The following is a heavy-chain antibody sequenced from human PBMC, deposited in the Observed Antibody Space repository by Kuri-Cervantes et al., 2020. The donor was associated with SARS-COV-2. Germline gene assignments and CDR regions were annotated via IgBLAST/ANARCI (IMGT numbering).Heavy chain of an antibody. CDR2: VSAYGGTP. V-gene: IGHV1-18*01. J-gene: IGHJ4*02. Sequence: ASVKVSCKTSGYNSNVYGVTWVRQAPGQGLEWMGWVSAYGGTPIYSQKFQGRVTFSTDTFTTTSYMELRSLRSDDTAVYYCARGVPYYFDGTVSLRYYLDYWGQGTLVTVSS. CDR3: ARGVPYYFDGTVSLRYYLDY. CDR1: GYNSNVYG. D-gene: IGHD3-22*01.